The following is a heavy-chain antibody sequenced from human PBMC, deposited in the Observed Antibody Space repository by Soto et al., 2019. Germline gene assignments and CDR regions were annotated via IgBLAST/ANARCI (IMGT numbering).Heavy chain of an antibody. Sequence: QLQLQESGPGLVKPSETLSLTCTVSGGSISSSSYYWGWIRQPPGKGLEWIGSIYYSGSTYYTPSLKSRVTIXVXTXXNPFALKLSSVTAADTAAYYCARPASPYAYYGMEVWGHGTTVTVSS. D-gene: IGHD4-17*01. V-gene: IGHV4-39*01. J-gene: IGHJ6*02. CDR1: GGSISSSSYY. CDR3: ARPASPYAYYGMEV. CDR2: IYYSGST.